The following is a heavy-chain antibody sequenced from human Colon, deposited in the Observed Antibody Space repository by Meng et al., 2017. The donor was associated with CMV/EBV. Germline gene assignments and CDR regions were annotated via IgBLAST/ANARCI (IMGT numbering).Heavy chain of an antibody. V-gene: IGHV4-34*01. CDR2: GTDSGST. D-gene: IGHD3-16*01. CDR1: GESFSGYY. Sequence: SETLSLTCGVSGESFSGYYWTWSRKHPGKGLEWIGEGTDSGSTKSNPSLLRRVSLSMDMSKKQFSLSLSSVTAADTADYYCSRAKRGTYYYYAMDVWGQGTPVTVSS. CDR3: SRAKRGTYYYYAMDV. J-gene: IGHJ6*02.